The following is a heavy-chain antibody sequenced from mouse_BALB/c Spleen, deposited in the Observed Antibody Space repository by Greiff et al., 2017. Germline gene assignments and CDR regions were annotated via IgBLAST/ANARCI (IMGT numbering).Heavy chain of an antibody. J-gene: IGHJ4*01. V-gene: IGHV14-4*02. CDR2: IDPENGDT. D-gene: IGHD2-4*01. Sequence: EVQLQESGAELVRSGASVKLSCTASGFNIKDYYMHWVKQRPEQGLEWIGWIDPENGDTEYAPKFPGKATMTADTSSNTAYLQLSSLTSEDTAVYYCNYDYDAFYYAMDYWGQGTSVTVSS. CDR3: NYDYDAFYYAMDY. CDR1: GFNIKDYY.